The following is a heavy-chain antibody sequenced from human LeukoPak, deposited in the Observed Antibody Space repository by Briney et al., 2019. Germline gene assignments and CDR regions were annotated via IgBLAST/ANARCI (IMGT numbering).Heavy chain of an antibody. CDR3: ARDRSRGYFDY. CDR1: GFTFSSYS. CDR2: ISSSSSYI. J-gene: IGHJ4*02. V-gene: IGHV3-21*01. D-gene: IGHD3-10*01. Sequence: GGSLRLSCAASGFTFSSYSMNWVRQAPGKGLEWVSSISSSSSYIYYADSAKGRFTISRDNAKNSLYLQMNSLRAEDTAVYYCARDRSRGYFDYWGQGTLVTVSS.